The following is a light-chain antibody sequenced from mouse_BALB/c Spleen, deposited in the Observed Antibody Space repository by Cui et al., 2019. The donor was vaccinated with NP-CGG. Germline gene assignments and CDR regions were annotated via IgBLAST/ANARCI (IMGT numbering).Light chain of an antibody. J-gene: IGLJ1*01. V-gene: IGLV1*01. CDR2: GTN. CDR1: TGAVTTSNY. CDR3: ALWYSNHWV. Sequence: VFVPQESPLTTSPGETVTLTCRSSTGAVTTSNYANWVQEKPDHLFTGLIGGTNNRAPGVPARFSGSLIGDKAALTITGAQTEDEAIYFCALWYSNHWVFGGGTKLTVL.